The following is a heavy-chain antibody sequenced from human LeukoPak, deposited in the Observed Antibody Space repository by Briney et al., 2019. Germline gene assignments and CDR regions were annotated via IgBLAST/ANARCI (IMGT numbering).Heavy chain of an antibody. CDR2: IKQDGSEK. V-gene: IGHV3-7*01. Sequence: GGSLRLSCAASGFTFSSYWMSWVRQAPGKGLEWVANIKQDGSEKYYVDSVKGRFTISRDNAKNSLYLQMNSLRAEDTAVYYCARELGGSYYKPYYFDYWGQGTLVTVSS. J-gene: IGHJ4*02. CDR3: ARELGGSYYKPYYFDY. D-gene: IGHD1-26*01. CDR1: GFTFSSYW.